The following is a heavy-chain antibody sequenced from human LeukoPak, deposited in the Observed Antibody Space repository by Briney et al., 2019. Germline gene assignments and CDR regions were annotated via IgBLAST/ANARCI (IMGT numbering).Heavy chain of an antibody. CDR1: GFNFGGYG. V-gene: IGHV3-30*02. CDR2: IRYDGSDK. CDR3: APEYSSSLAIDY. Sequence: GGSLSLSCAASGFNFGGYGMHWVRPAPGKGLEWVAFIRYDGSDKYYADSVRGRFTISRDNSKNTLYLQLSSLRVEDTAVYYCAPEYSSSLAIDYWGQGTLVTVSS. D-gene: IGHD6-6*01. J-gene: IGHJ4*02.